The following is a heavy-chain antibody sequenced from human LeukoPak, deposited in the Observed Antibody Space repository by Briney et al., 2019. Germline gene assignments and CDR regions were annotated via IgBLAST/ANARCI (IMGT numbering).Heavy chain of an antibody. Sequence: SETLSLSCTVSGYSISSGYYWGWFRQPPGKGLEWFGSIYHSGSTYYNASLKSRVNIPVDTSKNQYSLKLNSVTAADTAVFYCAANSADYNTLGSSYKVWGQGTLLTVSS. J-gene: IGHJ4*02. CDR1: GYSISSGYY. CDR3: AANSADYNTLGSSYKV. V-gene: IGHV4-38-2*02. D-gene: IGHD3-10*01. CDR2: IYHSGST.